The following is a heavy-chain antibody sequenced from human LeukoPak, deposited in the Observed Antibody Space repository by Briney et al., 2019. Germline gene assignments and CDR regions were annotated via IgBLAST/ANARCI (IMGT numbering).Heavy chain of an antibody. Sequence: GGSLRLSCAASGFTFSSYGMHWVRQAPGKGLEWVAFIRYDGSNKYYADSVKGRFTISRDNSKSTLYLQMNSLRAEDTAVYYCAKDSVPPNAPYYFDYWGQGTLVTVSS. J-gene: IGHJ4*02. CDR2: IRYDGSNK. CDR1: GFTFSSYG. V-gene: IGHV3-30*02. CDR3: AKDSVPPNAPYYFDY. D-gene: IGHD2-8*01.